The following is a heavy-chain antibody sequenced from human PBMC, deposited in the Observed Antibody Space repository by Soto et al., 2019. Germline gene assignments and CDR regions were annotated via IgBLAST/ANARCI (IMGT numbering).Heavy chain of an antibody. Sequence: QVQLVESGGGVVQPGRSLRLSCAASGFTFSSYGMHWVRQAPGKGLDWVALIWSDGSNKYYADSVKGRFTISRDNSKNTLDLEMNSLRAEDTAVYYCARDSVYRGSTSDNWGQGTLVTVSS. CDR1: GFTFSSYG. D-gene: IGHD1-26*01. CDR3: ARDSVYRGSTSDN. V-gene: IGHV3-33*01. J-gene: IGHJ4*02. CDR2: IWSDGSNK.